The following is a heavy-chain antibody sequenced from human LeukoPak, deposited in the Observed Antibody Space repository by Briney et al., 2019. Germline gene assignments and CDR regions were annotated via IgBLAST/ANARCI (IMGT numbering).Heavy chain of an antibody. CDR1: GFTFSGSA. Sequence: GGSLRLSCAASGFTFSGSAMHWVRQASGKGLEWVGRIRSKANSYATAYAASVKGRFTISRDNAKNSLYLQMNSLRAEDTALYYCARDREYSSSSNPVLFDYWGQGTLVTVSS. D-gene: IGHD6-6*01. CDR2: IRSKANSYAT. CDR3: ARDREYSSSSNPVLFDY. V-gene: IGHV3-73*01. J-gene: IGHJ4*02.